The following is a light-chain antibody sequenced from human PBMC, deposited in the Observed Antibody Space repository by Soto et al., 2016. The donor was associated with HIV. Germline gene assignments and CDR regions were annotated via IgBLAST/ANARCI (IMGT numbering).Light chain of an antibody. CDR1: SLRSYY. J-gene: IGLJ2*01. CDR2: GKN. CDR3: NSRDSSGNHVV. Sequence: SVALGQTVRITCQGGSLRSYYASWYQQKPGQAPVLVIYGKNNRPSGIPDRFSGSSSGNTASLTITGAQAEDEADYYCNSRDSSGNHVVFGGGTKLTVL. V-gene: IGLV3-19*01.